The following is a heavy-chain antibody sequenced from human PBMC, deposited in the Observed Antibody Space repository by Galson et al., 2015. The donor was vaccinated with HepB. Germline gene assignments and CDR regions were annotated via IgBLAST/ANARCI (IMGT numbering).Heavy chain of an antibody. V-gene: IGHV3-9*01. D-gene: IGHD3-22*01. CDR3: AKGGGSNYEVTMMVFDL. CDR1: GFTFDDYA. J-gene: IGHJ2*01. Sequence: SLRLSCAASGFTFDDYAMHWVRQAPGKGLEWVSGISWNSGSIGYADSVKGRFTISRDNAKNSLYLQMNSLRAEDTALYYCAKGGGSNYEVTMMVFDLWGRGTLVTVSS. CDR2: ISWNSGSI.